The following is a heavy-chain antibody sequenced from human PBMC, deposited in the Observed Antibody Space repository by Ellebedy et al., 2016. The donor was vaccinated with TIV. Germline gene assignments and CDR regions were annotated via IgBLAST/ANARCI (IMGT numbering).Heavy chain of an antibody. J-gene: IGHJ4*02. CDR3: ASRPPSETCYAVFDY. Sequence: GESLKISXAASGFIFSNYWMTWVRQSPGKGLEWVANIKKDGSEKYYVDSVKGRFTISRDNTKNSLYLQMNSLRAEDTAVYYCASRPPSETCYAVFDYWGPGTQVTVSS. CDR1: GFIFSNYW. V-gene: IGHV3-7*01. CDR2: IKKDGSEK. D-gene: IGHD2-15*01.